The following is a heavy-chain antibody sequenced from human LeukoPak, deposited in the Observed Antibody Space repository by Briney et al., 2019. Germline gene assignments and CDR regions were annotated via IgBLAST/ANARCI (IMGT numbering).Heavy chain of an antibody. V-gene: IGHV3-11*04. Sequence: KPGGSLRLSCAASGFTFSDYYMSWIRQAPGKGLEWVSYISSSGSTIYYADSVKGRFTISRDNAKNPLYLQMNSLRAEDTAVYYCARRFWSGYYNWFDPWGQGTLVTVSS. CDR1: GFTFSDYY. CDR3: ARRFWSGYYNWFDP. J-gene: IGHJ5*02. CDR2: ISSSGSTI. D-gene: IGHD3-3*01.